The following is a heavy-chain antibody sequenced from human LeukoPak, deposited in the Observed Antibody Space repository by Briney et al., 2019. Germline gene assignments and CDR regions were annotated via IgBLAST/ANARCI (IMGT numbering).Heavy chain of an antibody. J-gene: IGHJ5*02. CDR3: ARDSPFTMVRGVMRGGWFDP. CDR1: GGSISSYY. Sequence: SETLSLTCTVSGGSISSYYWSWIRQPAGKGLEWIGRIYTSGSTNYNPSLKSRVTMSVDTSKNQFSLKLSSVTAADTAVYYCARDSPFTMVRGVMRGGWFDPWGQGTLVTVSS. D-gene: IGHD3-10*01. CDR2: IYTSGST. V-gene: IGHV4-4*07.